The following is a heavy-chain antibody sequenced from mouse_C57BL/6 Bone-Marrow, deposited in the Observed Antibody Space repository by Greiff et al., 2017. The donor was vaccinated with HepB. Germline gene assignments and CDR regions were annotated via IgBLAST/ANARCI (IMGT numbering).Heavy chain of an antibody. CDR2: IYPGDGDT. J-gene: IGHJ2*01. Sequence: VQLQESGPELVKPGASVKISCKASGYAFSSSWMNWVKQRPGKGLEWIGRIYPGDGDTNYNGKFKGKATLTADKSSSTAYMQLSSLTSEDSAVYFCARARLFITTVVAGDYFDYWGQGTTLTVSS. V-gene: IGHV1-82*01. D-gene: IGHD1-1*01. CDR3: ARARLFITTVVAGDYFDY. CDR1: GYAFSSSW.